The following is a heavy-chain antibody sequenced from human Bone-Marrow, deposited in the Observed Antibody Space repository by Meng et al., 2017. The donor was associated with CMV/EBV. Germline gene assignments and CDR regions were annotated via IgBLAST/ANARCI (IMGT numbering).Heavy chain of an antibody. CDR1: GLTFSSYA. Sequence: GGSLRLSCAASGLTFSSYAMYWVRQAPGKGPEWVAVISYDGSNKYYADSVKGRFTISRDNSKNTLYLQMNSLRAEDTAVYYCAKSTGHAWGQGTLVTVSS. D-gene: IGHD3-10*01. CDR2: ISYDGSNK. J-gene: IGHJ4*02. CDR3: AKSTGHA. V-gene: IGHV3-30-3*02.